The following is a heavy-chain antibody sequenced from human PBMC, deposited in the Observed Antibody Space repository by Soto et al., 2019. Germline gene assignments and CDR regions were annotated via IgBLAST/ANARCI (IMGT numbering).Heavy chain of an antibody. Sequence: QLQLQESGPGLVKPSETLSLTCAVSGGSVSSGGNYWGWIRQSPGKGVEWIGSVHDTGTTHYNPHLTTRVTISVDTSKNQFSLNVNSVTAADTAVYYCARGLSSPSAAGVWGQGTLVTVSS. D-gene: IGHD6-6*01. CDR2: VHDTGTT. CDR3: ARGLSSPSAAGV. CDR1: GGSVSSGGNY. J-gene: IGHJ4*02. V-gene: IGHV4-39*01.